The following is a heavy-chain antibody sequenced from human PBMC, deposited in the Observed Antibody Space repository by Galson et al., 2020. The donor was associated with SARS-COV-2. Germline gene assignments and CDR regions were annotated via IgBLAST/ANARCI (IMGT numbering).Heavy chain of an antibody. Sequence: ASVKVSCKASGYTFTGYYMHWVRQAPGQGLEWMGWINPNSGGTNYAQKFQGKVTMTRDTSISTAYMELSRLRSDDTAVYYCAKINYDYGDAFDIWGQGTMVTVSS. J-gene: IGHJ3*02. V-gene: IGHV1-2*02. CDR1: GYTFTGYY. CDR2: INPNSGGT. D-gene: IGHD3-16*01. CDR3: AKINYDYGDAFDI.